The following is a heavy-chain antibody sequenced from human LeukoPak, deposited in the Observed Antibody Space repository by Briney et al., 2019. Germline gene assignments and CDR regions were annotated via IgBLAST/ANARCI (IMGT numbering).Heavy chain of an antibody. CDR3: AREIATSGGNSRALDY. Sequence: SETLSLTCSVSGGSVSSYYWSWIRQSPGKGLEWIGYIHNSGRTNYNPSLKSRVTGFVDTSKNQFSLKLTSVTAADTAVYYCAREIATSGGNSRALDYWGQGTLVTVSS. D-gene: IGHD4-23*01. J-gene: IGHJ4*02. CDR2: IHNSGRT. CDR1: GGSVSSYY. V-gene: IGHV4-4*08.